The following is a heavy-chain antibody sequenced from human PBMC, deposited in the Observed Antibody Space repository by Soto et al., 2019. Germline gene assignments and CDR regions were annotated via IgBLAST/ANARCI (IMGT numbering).Heavy chain of an antibody. Sequence: WGSLRLSCAASGFTVSAYGMHWVRQAPGKGLEWVAVISRDGGTKFYADSVKGRFTISKDNSRNTLFLEMNSLRGDDMAVYYCTGEVASGYWGQGTRVNVSS. CDR1: GFTVSAYG. CDR2: ISRDGGTK. V-gene: IGHV3-30*03. CDR3: TGEVASGY. J-gene: IGHJ4*02. D-gene: IGHD2-8*02.